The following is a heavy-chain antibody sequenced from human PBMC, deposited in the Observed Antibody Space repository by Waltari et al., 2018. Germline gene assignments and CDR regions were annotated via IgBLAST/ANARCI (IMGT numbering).Heavy chain of an antibody. CDR2: VNPTSGET. CDR3: ARELLVVTSPYYGLDV. Sequence: QVHLMQSGAEVKKPGASVKVSCKTSGYTFTGYYMHWVRQAPGQGLGWMGWVNPTSGETNYAQKLQGRVTMTRDTSISTAYMELSRLRSDDAAVYFCARELLVVTSPYYGLDVWGQGTTVTVSS. CDR1: GYTFTGYY. D-gene: IGHD2-15*01. V-gene: IGHV1-2*02. J-gene: IGHJ6*02.